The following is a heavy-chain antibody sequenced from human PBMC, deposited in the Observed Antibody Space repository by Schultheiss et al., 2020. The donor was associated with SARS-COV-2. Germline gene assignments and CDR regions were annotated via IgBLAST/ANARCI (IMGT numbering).Heavy chain of an antibody. J-gene: IGHJ4*02. CDR1: GGSFSGYY. CDR3: ARGADYYDSSGYYPVYGY. CDR2: IYHSGST. D-gene: IGHD3-22*01. Sequence: SETLSLTCAVYGGSFSGYYWGWIRQPPGKGLEWIGSIYHSGSTNYNPSLKSRVTISVDTSKNQFSLKLSSVTAADTAVYYCARGADYYDSSGYYPVYGYWGQGTLVTVSS. V-gene: IGHV4-34*01.